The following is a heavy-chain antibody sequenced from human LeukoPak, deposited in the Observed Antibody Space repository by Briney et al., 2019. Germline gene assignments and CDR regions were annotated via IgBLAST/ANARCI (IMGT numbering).Heavy chain of an antibody. J-gene: IGHJ4*02. CDR2: ISGSGGST. V-gene: IGHV3-23*01. D-gene: IGHD2-21*02. CDR3: LVTAIDFDY. Sequence: GGSLRLSCAASGFTFRNYGMQWVRQTPGKGLEWVSDISGSGGSTYYADSVKGRFTISRDNSKNTLYLQMNSLRAEDTAVYYCLVTAIDFDYWGQGTLVTVSS. CDR1: GFTFRNYG.